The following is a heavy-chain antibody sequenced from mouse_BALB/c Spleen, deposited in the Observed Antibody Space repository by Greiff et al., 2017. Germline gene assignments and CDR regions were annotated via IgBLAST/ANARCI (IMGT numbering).Heavy chain of an antibody. V-gene: IGHV5-17*02. CDR1: GFTFSSFG. Sequence: EVKLQESVGGLVQPGGSRKLSCAASGFTFSSFGMHWVRQAPEKGLEWVAYISSGSSTIYYADTVKGRFTISRDNPKNTLFLQMTSLRSEDTAMYYCARSYGTPYAMDYWGQGTSVTVSS. CDR2: ISSGSSTI. J-gene: IGHJ4*01. D-gene: IGHD1-1*01. CDR3: ARSYGTPYAMDY.